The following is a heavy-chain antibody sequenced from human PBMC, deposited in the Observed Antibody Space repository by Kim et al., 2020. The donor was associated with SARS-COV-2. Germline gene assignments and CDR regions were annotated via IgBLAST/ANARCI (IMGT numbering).Heavy chain of an antibody. D-gene: IGHD5-12*01. Sequence: SQKFQGRATLTLDTSASPAYMGLRALTSEDTAVYYCARDLLHSGYDYWGQGTLVTVSS. CDR3: ARDLLHSGYDY. J-gene: IGHJ4*02. V-gene: IGHV1-3*01.